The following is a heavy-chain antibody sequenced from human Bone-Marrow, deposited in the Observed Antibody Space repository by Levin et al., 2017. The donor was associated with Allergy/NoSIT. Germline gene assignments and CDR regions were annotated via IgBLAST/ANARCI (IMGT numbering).Heavy chain of an antibody. Sequence: PGGSLRLSCAASGFAFSTYEMNWVRQAPGKGLEWISYISSSGSRVYYADPVKGRFTISRDNGKNSLYLQMNALRFEDTAVYYCAREWIHLSSAYFTDYWGQGTLVTVAS. CDR2: ISSSGSRV. J-gene: IGHJ4*02. D-gene: IGHD3-22*01. CDR3: AREWIHLSSAYFTDY. CDR1: GFAFSTYE. V-gene: IGHV3-48*03.